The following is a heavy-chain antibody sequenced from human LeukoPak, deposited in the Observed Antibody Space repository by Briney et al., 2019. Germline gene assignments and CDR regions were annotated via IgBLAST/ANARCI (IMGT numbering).Heavy chain of an antibody. V-gene: IGHV3-72*01. CDR2: IGNKASGYTT. Sequence: GGSLRLSCAVSGFSISGYYVDWVRQAPGKGLEWVGRIGNKASGYTTEYAASVKGRFTISRDDSKNSLYLQMNSLKTEDTAMYWRSRGYSGVGVYAFDIWSQGTMVTISS. CDR3: SRGYSGVGVYAFDI. D-gene: IGHD6-19*01. CDR1: GFSISGYY. J-gene: IGHJ3*02.